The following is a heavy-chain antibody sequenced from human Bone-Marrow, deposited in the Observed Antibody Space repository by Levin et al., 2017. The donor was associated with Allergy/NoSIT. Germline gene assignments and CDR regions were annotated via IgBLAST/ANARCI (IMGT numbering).Heavy chain of an antibody. CDR1: GASISSGGYA. CDR3: ARLTMYGSRAFDI. V-gene: IGHV4-30-2*01. CDR2: IYHTGTT. J-gene: IGHJ3*02. Sequence: SETLSLTCAVSGASISSGGYAWSWIRQPPGKGLEWIGHIYHTGTTYYNPSLQSRFTISLDRSKNQFSLKVTSVTAADPAVYYCARLTMYGSRAFDIWGQGTKVTVSS. D-gene: IGHD6-13*01.